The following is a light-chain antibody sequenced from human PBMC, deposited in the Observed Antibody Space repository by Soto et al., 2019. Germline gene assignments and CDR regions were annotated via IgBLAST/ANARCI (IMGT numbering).Light chain of an antibody. J-gene: IGKJ1*01. CDR2: GAY. CDR3: QQYGVSPRT. CDR1: QSVSSSY. V-gene: IGKV3-20*01. Sequence: IVLTQSPGTLSLSPGERATLSCRASQSVSSSYLAWYQQRPGQSPRLLIYGAYSRATGITDRFSGSGSGTDFSLTISRLEPEDFAVYYCQQYGVSPRTFGQGTKVDIK.